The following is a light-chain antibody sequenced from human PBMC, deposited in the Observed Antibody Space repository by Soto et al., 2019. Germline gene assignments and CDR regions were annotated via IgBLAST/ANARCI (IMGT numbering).Light chain of an antibody. CDR3: QQGKSFPLT. J-gene: IGKJ4*01. Sequence: DIHMTQSPSSLSASLPHRVTMTCRASQSISSYLNWYQQKPGKAPNLLIYAATSLQSGVPSRFSGSGSGTDFTLTISSLQPEDFATYYCQQGKSFPLTFGGGTKVDIK. CDR2: AAT. CDR1: QSISSY. V-gene: IGKV1-39*01.